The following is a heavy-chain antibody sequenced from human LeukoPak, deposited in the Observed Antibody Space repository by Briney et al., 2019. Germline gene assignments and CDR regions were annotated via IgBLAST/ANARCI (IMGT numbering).Heavy chain of an antibody. Sequence: PGGSLRLSCAASGFTFSNAWMSWVRQAPGKGLEWVGRIKSKTDGGTTDYAAPVKGRFTISRDDSKNTLYLQMNSLKTEDTAVYYCTTGGTMVRGVLEYYFDYWGQGTLVTVSS. D-gene: IGHD3-10*01. J-gene: IGHJ4*02. CDR1: GFTFSNAW. CDR2: IKSKTDGGTT. CDR3: TTGGTMVRGVLEYYFDY. V-gene: IGHV3-15*01.